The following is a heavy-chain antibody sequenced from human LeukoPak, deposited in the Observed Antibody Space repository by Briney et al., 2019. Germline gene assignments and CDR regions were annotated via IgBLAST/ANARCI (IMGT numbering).Heavy chain of an antibody. CDR3: AXXRTTGTSDLDY. CDR1: GGSISSYY. Sequence: SSETLSLTCTVSGGSISSYYWSWIRQPPGKGLEWIGYIYYSGSTNYNPSLKSRVTISVDTSKNQFSLKLSSVTAADTAVYYCAXXRTTGTSDLDYWGQGTLVTVXS. CDR2: IYYSGST. J-gene: IGHJ4*02. D-gene: IGHD1-1*01. V-gene: IGHV4-59*08.